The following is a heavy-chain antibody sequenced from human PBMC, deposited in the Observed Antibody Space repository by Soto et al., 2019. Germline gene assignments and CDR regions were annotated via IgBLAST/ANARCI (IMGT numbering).Heavy chain of an antibody. J-gene: IGHJ6*02. CDR3: ARPNVLLWFGESGFYGMDV. Sequence: ASVKVSCRASGYTFTGYYMNWVRQAPGQGLEWMGWINPNSGGTNYAQKFQGRVTMTRDTSISTAYMELSRLRSDDTAVYYCARPNVLLWFGESGFYGMDVWGQGTTVTVSS. CDR1: GYTFTGYY. CDR2: INPNSGGT. D-gene: IGHD3-10*01. V-gene: IGHV1-2*02.